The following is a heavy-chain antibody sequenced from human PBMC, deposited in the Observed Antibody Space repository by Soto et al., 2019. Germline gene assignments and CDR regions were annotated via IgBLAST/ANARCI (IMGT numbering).Heavy chain of an antibody. CDR1: GYSFTSYW. Sequence: GESLKISCNGSGYSFTSYWISWGRQMPGKGLEWMGRIDPSDSYTNYSPSFQGHVTISADKSISTAYLQWSSLKASDTAMYYCARHRGIAARPKSNYYGMDVWGQGTTVTVSS. J-gene: IGHJ6*02. D-gene: IGHD6-6*01. CDR2: IDPSDSYT. V-gene: IGHV5-10-1*01. CDR3: ARHRGIAARPKSNYYGMDV.